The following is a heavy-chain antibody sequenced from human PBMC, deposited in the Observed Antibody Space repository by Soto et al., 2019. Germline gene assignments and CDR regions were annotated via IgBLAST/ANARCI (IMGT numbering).Heavy chain of an antibody. J-gene: IGHJ4*02. CDR1: GFTLSTYT. D-gene: IGHD3-9*01. Sequence: GGSLRLSCAASGFTLSTYTMNWVRQAPGKGPEWVSGIFQNGETFYTGSVKGRFTISRDDYKNMVYLQMDSLRADDTALYYCAKDRQPDGILTFDHWGQGILVTVSS. CDR2: IFQNGET. CDR3: AKDRQPDGILTFDH. V-gene: IGHV3-23*01.